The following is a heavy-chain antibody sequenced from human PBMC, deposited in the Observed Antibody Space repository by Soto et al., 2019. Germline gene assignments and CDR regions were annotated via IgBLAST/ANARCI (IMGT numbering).Heavy chain of an antibody. V-gene: IGHV1-2*02. CDR2: IKSNGGDP. Sequence: QVQLVQSEAEVREAGASVKVSCKASGFTFTGYYIHWVRQAPEQGLEWMGWIKSNGGDPKYAQKFQDRVTMTRDTSMNTVYMELSRLTSDDTAMYYCARDERSYGEPPFDYWGQGTLVAVSS. CDR1: GFTFTGYY. CDR3: ARDERSYGEPPFDY. D-gene: IGHD3-16*01. J-gene: IGHJ4*02.